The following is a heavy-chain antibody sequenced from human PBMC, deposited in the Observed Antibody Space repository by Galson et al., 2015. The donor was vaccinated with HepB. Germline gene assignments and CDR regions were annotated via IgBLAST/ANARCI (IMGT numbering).Heavy chain of an antibody. V-gene: IGHV1-18*04. CDR3: ARERTTSKGYYYESSGYSLDY. CDR2: ISAYNGNA. Sequence: CKASGYTFTSYGISWVRQAPGQGLEWMGWISAYNGNANYAQKLQGRVTMTTDTSTSTAYMELRSLRSDDTAVYYCARERTTSKGYYYESSGYSLDYWGQGTLVTVSS. D-gene: IGHD3-22*01. J-gene: IGHJ4*02. CDR1: GYTFTSYG.